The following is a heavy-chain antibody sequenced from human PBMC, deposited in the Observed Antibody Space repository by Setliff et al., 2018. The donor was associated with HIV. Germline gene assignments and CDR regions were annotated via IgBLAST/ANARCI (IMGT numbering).Heavy chain of an antibody. D-gene: IGHD6-19*01. CDR1: GDSMRNQY. Sequence: PSETLSLTCSVSGDSMRNQYWNWIRQSPGKGLELIGSIYYDGSTSTNANPSFKSRVTFSVDTSKNQFSLKLGSMTAADTAVYYCASMERGSGFSNRNYFDYWGQGTLVTVSS. CDR2: IYYDGST. V-gene: IGHV4-59*11. J-gene: IGHJ4*02. CDR3: ASMERGSGFSNRNYFDY.